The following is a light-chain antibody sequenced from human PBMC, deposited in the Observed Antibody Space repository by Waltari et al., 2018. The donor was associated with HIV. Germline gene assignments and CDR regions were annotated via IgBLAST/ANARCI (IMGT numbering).Light chain of an antibody. CDR2: CAS. CDR1: QSVSRN. J-gene: IGKJ4*01. V-gene: IGKV3-15*01. CDR3: QQYNNWPSLT. Sequence: EIVMTQSPATLSVSPGERATLPCRASQSVSRNLAWYQQKPGQAPRLLSYCASTRATGIPARFSGSGSGTEFTLTISSLQSEDFAVYYCQQYNNWPSLTFGGGTKVEIK.